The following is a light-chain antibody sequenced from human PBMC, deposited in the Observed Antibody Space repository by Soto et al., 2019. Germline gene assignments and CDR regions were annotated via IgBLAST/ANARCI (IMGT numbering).Light chain of an antibody. V-gene: IGKV1-39*01. CDR1: QSITTY. Sequence: DIQMTQSPSSLSASVGDRVTITCRASQSITTYLNWYRQKPGKAPKLLIYAASSLQSGVPSRFSGSGSETEFTLSISSLQPEDFATYYCQQSYSTPLTFGGGTKVDI. J-gene: IGKJ4*01. CDR3: QQSYSTPLT. CDR2: AAS.